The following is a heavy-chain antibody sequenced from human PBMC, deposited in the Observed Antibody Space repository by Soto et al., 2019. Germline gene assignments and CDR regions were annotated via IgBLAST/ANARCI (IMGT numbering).Heavy chain of an antibody. CDR1: GGSISSDNDYY. CDR2: IYSSGNT. J-gene: IGHJ4*02. V-gene: IGHV4-31*03. D-gene: IGHD2-21*01. Sequence: PSETLSLTCTVSGGSISSDNDYYWSWIRQHPGKGLEWIGYIYSSGNTYYNPSLKSRVTMSVDTSKNQFSLRLTSVTAADTAVYYCTRGGDAYKNGHWGQGTLVTVSS. CDR3: TRGGDAYKNGH.